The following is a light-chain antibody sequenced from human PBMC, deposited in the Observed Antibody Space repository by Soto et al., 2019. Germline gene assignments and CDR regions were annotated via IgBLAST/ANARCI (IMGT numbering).Light chain of an antibody. Sequence: DIVLTQSPGTLSLSPGERATLSCRASQSVSSSYLAWYQQKPGQAPRLLIYGASIRATGIPDRFSDSGSGTDFTLTISRLEPADFAVYYCQQYVSSPFSFGPGTKVDIK. V-gene: IGKV3-20*01. J-gene: IGKJ3*01. CDR2: GAS. CDR3: QQYVSSPFS. CDR1: QSVSSSY.